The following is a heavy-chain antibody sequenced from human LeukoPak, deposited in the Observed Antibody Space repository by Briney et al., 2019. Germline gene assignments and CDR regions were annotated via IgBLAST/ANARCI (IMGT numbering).Heavy chain of an antibody. J-gene: IGHJ4*02. D-gene: IGHD4-17*01. CDR1: GFTVSSNY. CDR2: IYSGGST. CDR3: ARDSSYGDLSY. V-gene: IGHV3-66*01. Sequence: PGGSLRLSCAASGFTVSSNYMSWVRQAPGKGLEWVSVIYSGGSTYYADSVKGRFTISRDNSKNTLYLQMNSLRAEDTAVYYYARDSSYGDLSYWGQGTLVTVSS.